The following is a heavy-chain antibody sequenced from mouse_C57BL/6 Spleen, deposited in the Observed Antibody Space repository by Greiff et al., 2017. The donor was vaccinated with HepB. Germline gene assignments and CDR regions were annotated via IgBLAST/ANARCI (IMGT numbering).Heavy chain of an antibody. CDR2: IRNKANGYTT. Sequence: EVQLQESGGGLVQPGGSLSLSCAASGFTFTDYYMSWVRQPPGKALEWLGFIRNKANGYTTEYSASVKGRFTISRDNSQSILYLQMNALRAEDSATYYCARYDGYLYYYAMDDRGQGTSVTVSS. V-gene: IGHV7-3*01. CDR1: GFTFTDYY. J-gene: IGHJ4*01. D-gene: IGHD2-3*01. CDR3: ARYDGYLYYYAMDD.